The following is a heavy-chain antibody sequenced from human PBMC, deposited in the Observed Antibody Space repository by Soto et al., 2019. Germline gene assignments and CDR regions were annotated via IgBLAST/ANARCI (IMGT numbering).Heavy chain of an antibody. Sequence: QVQLVESGGGVVQPGRSLRLSCAASGFVFNSYAMHWVRLAPGKGLEWVAIISYDGDTKYVADSVKGRFTVSRDNSKNTLFLHMNGLRAEDTAIYYCTKDRGMMAPGEYLEYWGQGTLVTVAS. CDR2: ISYDGDTK. CDR3: TKDRGMMAPGEYLEY. D-gene: IGHD3-16*01. V-gene: IGHV3-30*18. J-gene: IGHJ4*02. CDR1: GFVFNSYA.